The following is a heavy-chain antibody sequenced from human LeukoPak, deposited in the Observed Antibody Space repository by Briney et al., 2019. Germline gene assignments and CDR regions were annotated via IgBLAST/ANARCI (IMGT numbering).Heavy chain of an antibody. CDR2: IYWDDDT. CDR1: GFSLSASAVA. CDR3: AHHYRGNFSNTHYGSMDFDY. J-gene: IGHJ4*02. V-gene: IGHV2-5*02. Sequence: SGPTLVKPTQTLTLTCTFSGFSLSASAVAVAWVRQPPGKALEWLALIYWDDDTRYSPSLKSRLSITKDTSKNQVFLTMTNMDPVDTATYYGAHHYRGNFSNTHYGSMDFDYWGQGTLVTVSS. D-gene: IGHD4-23*01.